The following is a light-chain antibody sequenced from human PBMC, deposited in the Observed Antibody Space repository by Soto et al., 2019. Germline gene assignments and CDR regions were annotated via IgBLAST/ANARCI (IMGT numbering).Light chain of an antibody. V-gene: IGKV1-33*01. CDR1: QNIKNY. Sequence: DIHMTQSPSSLSASVGDIVTITCQASQNIKNYLNWYQQKPGRAPKLLIYDASNLEAGVPSRLRGSGSGTDFTFTISSMKPEDIATYYCQQYENIPTFGQGTRLEIK. CDR3: QQYENIPT. J-gene: IGKJ5*01. CDR2: DAS.